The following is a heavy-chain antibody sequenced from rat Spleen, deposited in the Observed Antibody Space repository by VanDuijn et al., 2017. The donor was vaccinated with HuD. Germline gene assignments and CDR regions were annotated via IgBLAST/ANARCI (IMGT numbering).Heavy chain of an antibody. V-gene: IGHV5-29*01. D-gene: IGHD3-2*01. J-gene: IGHJ2*01. CDR2: ISYDGSST. Sequence: EVQLVESGGGLVQPGRSLKVSCAASGFTFSNYGMHWIRQAPTQGLEWVATISYDGSSTYYRDSVKGRFTISRDNAKSTLYLQMDSLRSEDTATYYCARHGNMAPLDYWGQGVMVTVSS. CDR1: GFTFSNYG. CDR3: ARHGNMAPLDY.